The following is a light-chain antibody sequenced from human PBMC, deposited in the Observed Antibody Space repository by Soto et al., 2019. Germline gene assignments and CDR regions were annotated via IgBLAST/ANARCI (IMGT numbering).Light chain of an antibody. CDR3: QQYNNWPPT. CDR1: QTVGAS. Sequence: EIVMTQSPDILSVSPGERASLSCRASQTVGASLAWYQQIPGQPPRLLVNGAFTRATGIPARFSGSGSGTEFTLTISSLQSEDFAVYYCQQYNNWPPTFGQGTKVDIK. CDR2: GAF. J-gene: IGKJ1*01. V-gene: IGKV3-15*01.